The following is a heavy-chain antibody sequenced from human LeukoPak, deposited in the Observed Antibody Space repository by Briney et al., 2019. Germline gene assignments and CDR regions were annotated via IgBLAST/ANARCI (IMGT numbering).Heavy chain of an antibody. CDR1: GFTFDDYA. CDR3: VRVRGSYAFDF. D-gene: IGHD1-26*01. J-gene: IGHJ4*02. CDR2: ISWNSGSI. V-gene: IGHV3-9*01. Sequence: GGSLRLSCVASGFTFDDYAMHWVRQAPGKGLEWVSGISWNSGSIGYADSVKGRFTISRDNAKGSLYVQMNSLRAEDTAVYYCVRVRGSYAFDFWGQGTPVIVSS.